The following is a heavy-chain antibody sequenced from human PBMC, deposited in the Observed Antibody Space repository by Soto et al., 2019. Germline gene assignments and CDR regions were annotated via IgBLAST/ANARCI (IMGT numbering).Heavy chain of an antibody. CDR3: ARDPPVPVAEWFDP. V-gene: IGHV1-8*01. D-gene: IGHD6-19*01. CDR1: GYTFTSYD. CDR2: MNPNSGNT. J-gene: IGHJ5*02. Sequence: GASVKVSCKASGYTFTSYDINWVRQATGQGLEWMGWMNPNSGNTGYAQKFQGRVTITADESTSTAYMELSSLRSEDTAVYYCARDPPVPVAEWFDPWGQGTLVTVSS.